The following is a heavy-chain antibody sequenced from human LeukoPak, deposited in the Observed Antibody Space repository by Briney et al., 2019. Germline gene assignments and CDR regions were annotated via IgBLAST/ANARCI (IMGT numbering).Heavy chain of an antibody. CDR2: IIPILGIA. D-gene: IGHD6-19*01. J-gene: IGHJ3*02. V-gene: IGHV1-69*04. CDR3: ARDEGYSSGWLNAFDI. Sequence: SVKVSCKASGGTFSSYAISWVRQAPGQGLEWMGRIIPILGIANYAQKFQGRVTITADKSTSTAYMELSSLRSEDTAVYYCARDEGYSSGWLNAFDIWGQGTMVTVSS. CDR1: GGTFSSYA.